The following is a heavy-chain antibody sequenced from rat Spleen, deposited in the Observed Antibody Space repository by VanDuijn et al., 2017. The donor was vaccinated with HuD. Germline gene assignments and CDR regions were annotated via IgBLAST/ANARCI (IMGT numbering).Heavy chain of an antibody. CDR2: ITNSGGST. J-gene: IGHJ2*01. CDR3: TTDDSSPFDY. D-gene: IGHD1-2*01. V-gene: IGHV5-27*01. Sequence: EVQLVESGGGLVQPGRSLKLSCAASGFTFSNYGMAWVRQAPTKGLEWVASITNSGGSTYYRDSVKGRFTISRDNAKSTLYLQMDSLRSEDTATYYCTTDDSSPFDYWGQGVMVTVSS. CDR1: GFTFSNYG.